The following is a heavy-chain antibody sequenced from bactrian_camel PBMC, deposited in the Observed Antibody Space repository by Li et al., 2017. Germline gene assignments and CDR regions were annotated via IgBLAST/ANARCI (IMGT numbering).Heavy chain of an antibody. V-gene: IGHV3S10*01. Sequence: DVQLVESGGDSVQTGESPRLSCEASGYSDTRFCMGWFRQAPGKEREGVASIDIRGTTTYADSVKGRFTISKDNTENILYLQMNDLKVEDTAMYYCAAGWRITRTAWHDVDDYMNWGQGTQVTVS. D-gene: IGHD2*01. CDR1: GYSDTRFC. CDR3: AAGWRITRTAWHDVDDYMN. J-gene: IGHJ4*01. CDR2: IDIRGTT.